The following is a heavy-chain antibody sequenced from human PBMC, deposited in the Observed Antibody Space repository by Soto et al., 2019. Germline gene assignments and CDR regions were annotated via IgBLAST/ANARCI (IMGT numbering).Heavy chain of an antibody. CDR3: ARCAYDKTGVFRSHWYFDL. J-gene: IGHJ2*01. CDR1: GASLSSGSYY. V-gene: IGHV4-61*01. CDR2: VYYTGST. D-gene: IGHD3-22*01. Sequence: SETLSLTCTVSGASLSSGSYYCTWIRQSPGMGLEWLGYVYYTGSTDFNPSLKGRVSISLETSKNQFSLRLNSVTAADTALYYCARCAYDKTGVFRSHWYFDLWGRGTLVTVSS.